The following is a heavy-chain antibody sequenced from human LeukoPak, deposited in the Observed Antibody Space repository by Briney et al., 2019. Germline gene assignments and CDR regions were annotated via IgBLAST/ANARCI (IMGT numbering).Heavy chain of an antibody. D-gene: IGHD6-13*01. Sequence: PSETLSLTCTVSGGSITDYYWSWIRQPPGKGLVWIGNIHYSGSTNYNPSLRSRLDMSVDTSKNQFYLKLRSVTAADTAMYFCARAGTHSWIFDYWGQGTLVPVSS. CDR1: GGSITDYY. CDR2: IHYSGST. CDR3: ARAGTHSWIFDY. V-gene: IGHV4-59*01. J-gene: IGHJ4*02.